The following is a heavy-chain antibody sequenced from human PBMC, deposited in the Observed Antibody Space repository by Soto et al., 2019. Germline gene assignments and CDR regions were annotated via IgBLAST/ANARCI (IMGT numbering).Heavy chain of an antibody. CDR3: ARTLITMVRGVIPVFDY. D-gene: IGHD3-10*01. Sequence: GGSLRLSCAASGFTFNNYSMNWVRQAPGKGLEWVSYIGSSSSTIYYATSVKGRFTISRDKAKNSLYLQMNSLRAEDTAVYYCARTLITMVRGVIPVFDYWGQGTLVTVSS. CDR1: GFTFNNYS. CDR2: IGSSSSTI. J-gene: IGHJ4*02. V-gene: IGHV3-48*01.